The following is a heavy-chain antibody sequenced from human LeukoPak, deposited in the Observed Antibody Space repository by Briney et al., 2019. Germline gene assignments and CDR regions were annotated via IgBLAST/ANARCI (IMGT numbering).Heavy chain of an antibody. CDR3: ARVIVSDAFDV. J-gene: IGHJ3*01. CDR2: IYSGGST. D-gene: IGHD3-22*01. CDR1: GFTVNSNY. V-gene: IGHV3-53*03. Sequence: GGSLRLSCAASGFTVNSNYMTWVRQAPGKGLEWVSTIYSGGSTHYADSVKGRFTISRDNSKNTLYLQMNSLRGEDTAVYYCARVIVSDAFDVWGQGTLVIVSS.